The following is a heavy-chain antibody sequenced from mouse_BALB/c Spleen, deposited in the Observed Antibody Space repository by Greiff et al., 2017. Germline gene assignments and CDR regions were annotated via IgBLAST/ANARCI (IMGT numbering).Heavy chain of an antibody. Sequence: SGTVLARPGASVKMSCKASGYTFTSYWMHWVKQRPGQGLEWIGAIYPGNSDTSYNQKFKGKAKLTAVTSTSTAYMELSSLTNEDSAVYYCKGAARATNAMDYWGQGTSVTVSS. D-gene: IGHD3-1*01. V-gene: IGHV1-5*01. CDR3: KGAARATNAMDY. J-gene: IGHJ4*01. CDR2: IYPGNSDT. CDR1: GYTFTSYW.